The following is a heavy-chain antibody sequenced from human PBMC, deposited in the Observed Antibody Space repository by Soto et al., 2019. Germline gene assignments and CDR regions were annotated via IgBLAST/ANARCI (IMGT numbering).Heavy chain of an antibody. V-gene: IGHV4-39*01. Sequence: QLQLQESGPGLVKPSETLSLTCTVSGGSISSSSYYWGWIRQPPGKGLEWIGSIYYSGSTYYNPSLKSRVTISVDTSKNQFSLKLSSVTAADTAVYYCARRTISYGIPINWFDPWGQGTLVTVSS. J-gene: IGHJ5*02. CDR3: ARRTISYGIPINWFDP. CDR2: IYYSGST. D-gene: IGHD5-18*01. CDR1: GGSISSSSYY.